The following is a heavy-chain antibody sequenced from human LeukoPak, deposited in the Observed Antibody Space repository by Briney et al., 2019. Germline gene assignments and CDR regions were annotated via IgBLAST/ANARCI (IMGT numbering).Heavy chain of an antibody. J-gene: IGHJ5*02. D-gene: IGHD5-12*01. CDR1: GYTFSDFY. V-gene: IGHV1-2*02. Sequence: ASVKVSCKASGYTFSDFYTHWVRQAPGQVLEWMGWINPKNGGTNYAQKFQDRVIMTRDTSINTAYMELKRLRSDDTAVYYCARAGYSGQPAWGQGTLVTASS. CDR3: ARAGYSGQPA. CDR2: INPKNGGT.